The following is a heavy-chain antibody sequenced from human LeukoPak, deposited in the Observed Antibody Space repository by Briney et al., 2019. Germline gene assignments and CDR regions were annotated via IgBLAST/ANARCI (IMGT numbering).Heavy chain of an antibody. J-gene: IGHJ4*02. Sequence: GGSLRLSCAASGFTFSNTWMNWVRHAPGKGLEWVGRIQSKTDGGTSEDAAPVKGRFTISRDDSKTTLYLQMNSLKTEDTAVYYCATLTVRGVINIWGQGTLVTVSS. D-gene: IGHD3-10*01. CDR3: ATLTVRGVINI. CDR2: IQSKTDGGTS. CDR1: GFTFSNTW. V-gene: IGHV3-15*01.